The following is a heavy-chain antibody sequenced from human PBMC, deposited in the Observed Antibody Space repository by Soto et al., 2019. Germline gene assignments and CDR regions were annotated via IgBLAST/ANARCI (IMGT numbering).Heavy chain of an antibody. D-gene: IGHD6-13*01. Sequence: GGSLRLSCAASGFTFISYAMSWVRQAPGKGLEWVSAISGSGGSTYYADSVKGRFTISRGNSKNTLYLQMNSLRAEDTAVYYCAKVSKQPSTVPDYWGQGTLVTVSS. J-gene: IGHJ4*02. V-gene: IGHV3-23*01. CDR1: GFTFISYA. CDR2: ISGSGGST. CDR3: AKVSKQPSTVPDY.